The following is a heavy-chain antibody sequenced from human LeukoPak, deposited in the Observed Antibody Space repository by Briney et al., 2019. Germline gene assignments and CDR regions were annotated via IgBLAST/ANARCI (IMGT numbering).Heavy chain of an antibody. CDR2: INHSGST. Sequence: SETLSLTCAVYGGSFSGYYWSWIRQPPGKGPEWIGEINHSGSTNYNPSLKSRVTISVDTSKNQFSLKLSSVTAADTAVYYCARTLGAAIDYRGQGTLVTVSS. CDR3: ARTLGAAIDY. D-gene: IGHD1-26*01. J-gene: IGHJ4*02. V-gene: IGHV4-34*01. CDR1: GGSFSGYY.